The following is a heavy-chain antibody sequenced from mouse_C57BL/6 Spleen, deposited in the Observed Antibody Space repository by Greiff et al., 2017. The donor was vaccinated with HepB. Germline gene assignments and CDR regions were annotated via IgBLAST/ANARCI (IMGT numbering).Heavy chain of an antibody. CDR3: AGYYGSSPFAMDY. V-gene: IGHV1-55*01. CDR2: IYPGSGST. J-gene: IGHJ4*01. D-gene: IGHD1-1*01. CDR1: GYTFTSYW. Sequence: VKLQQPGAELVKPGASVKMSCKASGYTFTSYWITWVKQRPGQGLEWIGDIYPGSGSTNYNEKFKSKATLTVDTSSSTAYMQLSSLTSEDSAVYYCAGYYGSSPFAMDYWGQGTSVTVSS.